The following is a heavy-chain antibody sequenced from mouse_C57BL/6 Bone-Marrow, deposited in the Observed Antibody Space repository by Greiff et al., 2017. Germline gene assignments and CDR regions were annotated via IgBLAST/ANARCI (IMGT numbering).Heavy chain of an antibody. CDR3: ARDRGGNSWYFDV. CDR2: INYDGSST. Sequence: EVKLMESEGGLVQPGSSMKLSCTASGFTFSDYYMAWVRQVPEKGLEWVANINYDGSSTYYLDSLKSRFIISRDNAKNILYLQMSSLKSEDTATYYSARDRGGNSWYFDVWGTGTTVTVSS. CDR1: GFTFSDYY. D-gene: IGHD2-1*01. J-gene: IGHJ1*03. V-gene: IGHV5-16*01.